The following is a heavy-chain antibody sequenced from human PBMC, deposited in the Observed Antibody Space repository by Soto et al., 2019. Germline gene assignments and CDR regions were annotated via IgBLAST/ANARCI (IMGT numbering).Heavy chain of an antibody. CDR3: ARRERYYGSPGWFDP. J-gene: IGHJ5*02. V-gene: IGHV4-39*01. CDR2: VYYNENT. D-gene: IGHD3-10*01. Sequence: PSETLSLTCTVSGGSINSFAYYWGWIRQPPGKGLEWIGTVYYNENTYYNPSLKSRVTISVDTAKNQFSLNLRSVTAADTAVYFCARRERYYGSPGWFDPWGQGTLVTVSS. CDR1: GGSINSFAYY.